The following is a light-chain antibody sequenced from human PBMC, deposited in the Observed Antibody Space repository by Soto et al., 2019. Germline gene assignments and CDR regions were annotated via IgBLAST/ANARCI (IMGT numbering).Light chain of an antibody. CDR3: CSYAGSSTPYV. V-gene: IGLV2-23*02. CDR1: SSDVGNYNL. J-gene: IGLJ1*01. Sequence: QSALTHPASVSGSPGQSITISCTGTSSDVGNYNLVSWYQQHPGKAPKLMVYEVSKRPSGVSNRFSGSKSGNTASLTISGLQAEDETDYYCCSYAGSSTPYVFGTGTKLTVL. CDR2: EVS.